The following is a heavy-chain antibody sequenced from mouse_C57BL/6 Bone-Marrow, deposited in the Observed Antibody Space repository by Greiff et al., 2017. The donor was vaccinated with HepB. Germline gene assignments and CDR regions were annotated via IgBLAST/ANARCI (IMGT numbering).Heavy chain of an antibody. Sequence: EVNVVESGGDLVKPGGSLKLSCAASGFTFSSYGMSWVRQTPDKRLEWVATISSGGSYTYYPDSVKGRFTISRDNAKNTLYLQMSSLKSEDTAMYYCARLDYRFDYWGQGTTLTVSS. V-gene: IGHV5-6*01. CDR1: GFTFSSYG. D-gene: IGHD5-5*01. CDR3: ARLDYRFDY. CDR2: ISSGGSYT. J-gene: IGHJ2*01.